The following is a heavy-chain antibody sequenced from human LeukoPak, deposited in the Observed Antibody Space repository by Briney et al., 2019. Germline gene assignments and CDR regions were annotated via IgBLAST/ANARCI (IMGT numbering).Heavy chain of an antibody. Sequence: SGGSLRLSCAASGFTFSDHYMDWVRQAPGKGLEWVGRTRNKANSYTTEYAASVKGRFTISRDDSKNSLYLQMNSLKTEDTAVYYCAKEGTGILEFDPWGQGTLVTVSS. D-gene: IGHD3/OR15-3a*01. J-gene: IGHJ5*02. CDR1: GFTFSDHY. CDR3: AKEGTGILEFDP. CDR2: TRNKANSYTT. V-gene: IGHV3-72*01.